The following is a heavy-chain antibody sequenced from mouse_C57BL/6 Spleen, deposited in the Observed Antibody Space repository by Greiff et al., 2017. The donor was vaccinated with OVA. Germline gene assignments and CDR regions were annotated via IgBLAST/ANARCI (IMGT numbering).Heavy chain of an antibody. CDR2: IYPRDGST. CDR1: GYTFTDNT. Sequence: VQLQQSDAELVKPGASVKISCKVSGYTFTDNTIHGRKQRHEQGVEWIGYIYPRDGSTKYNEKFKGKATLTADKSSSTAYMQLNSLTSEDSAVYFCAGSYYYGSSPFAYWGQGTLVTVSA. CDR3: AGSYYYGSSPFAY. D-gene: IGHD1-1*01. V-gene: IGHV1-78*01. J-gene: IGHJ3*01.